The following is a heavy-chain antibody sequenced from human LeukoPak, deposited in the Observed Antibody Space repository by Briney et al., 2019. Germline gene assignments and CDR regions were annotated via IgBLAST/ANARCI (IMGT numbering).Heavy chain of an antibody. CDR1: GGSFSGYY. J-gene: IGHJ4*02. V-gene: IGHV4-34*01. CDR3: AREPTENSEGPPNYYYDSSGYYYYFDY. CDR2: INHSGST. Sequence: PSETLSLTCAVYGGSFSGYYWSWIRQPPGKGLEWIGEINHSGSTNYNPSLRSRVTISVDTSKNQFSLKLSSVTAADTAVYYCAREPTENSEGPPNYYYDSSGYYYYFDYWGQGTLVTVSS. D-gene: IGHD3-22*01.